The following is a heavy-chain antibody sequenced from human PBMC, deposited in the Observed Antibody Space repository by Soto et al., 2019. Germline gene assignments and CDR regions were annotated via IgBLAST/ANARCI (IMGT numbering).Heavy chain of an antibody. CDR1: GFTFSSYA. CDR3: AKDILDDYAPDY. Sequence: EVQLLESGGGLVQPGGSLRLSYAASGFTFSSYAMSWVRQAPGKGLEWVSAISGSGGSTYYADSVKGRFTISRDNSKNTLYLQMNSLRAEDTAVYYCAKDILDDYAPDYWGQGTLVTVSS. D-gene: IGHD4-17*01. J-gene: IGHJ4*02. CDR2: ISGSGGST. V-gene: IGHV3-23*01.